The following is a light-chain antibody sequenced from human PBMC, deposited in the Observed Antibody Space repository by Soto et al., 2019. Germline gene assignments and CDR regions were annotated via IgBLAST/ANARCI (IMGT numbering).Light chain of an antibody. CDR1: RSVSTF. Sequence: EIVMTQSPGTLSLSPGERATLSCRASRSVSTFLAWYQHKPGQPPRLLIYDASNRTTGIPARFSGSGSGTDFTLTISSLEPEDAAVYYCQQRGDWPPITFGQGTRLEIK. J-gene: IGKJ5*01. V-gene: IGKV3-11*01. CDR3: QQRGDWPPIT. CDR2: DAS.